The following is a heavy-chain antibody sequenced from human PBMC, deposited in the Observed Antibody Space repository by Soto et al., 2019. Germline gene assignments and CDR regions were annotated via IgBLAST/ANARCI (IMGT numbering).Heavy chain of an antibody. CDR2: IYYSGST. CDR1: GGSISSSSYY. Sequence: QLQLQESGPGLVKPSETLSLTCTVSGGSISSSSYYWGWIRQPPGKGLEWIGSIYYSGSTYYNPSLKSRVTISIDTSKNQFSLKLSSVTAADTAVYYCARQGWWLRVLVVDYWGQGTLVTVSS. CDR3: ARQGWWLRVLVVDY. J-gene: IGHJ4*02. D-gene: IGHD5-12*01. V-gene: IGHV4-39*01.